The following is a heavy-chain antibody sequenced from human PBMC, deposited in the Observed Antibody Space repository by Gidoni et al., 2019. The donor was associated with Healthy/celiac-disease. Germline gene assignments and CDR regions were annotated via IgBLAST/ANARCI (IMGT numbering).Heavy chain of an antibody. CDR2: IIPIFGTA. Sequence: QVQLVQSGAEVKKPGSSVKVSCKASGGTFSSYAISWVRQAPGQGLEWMGGIIPIFGTANYAQKFQGRVTITADESTSTAYMELSSLRSEDTAVYYCARPYYYDSSGYYYEWFDPWGQGTLVTVSS. J-gene: IGHJ5*02. V-gene: IGHV1-69*01. CDR1: GGTFSSYA. CDR3: ARPYYYDSSGYYYEWFDP. D-gene: IGHD3-22*01.